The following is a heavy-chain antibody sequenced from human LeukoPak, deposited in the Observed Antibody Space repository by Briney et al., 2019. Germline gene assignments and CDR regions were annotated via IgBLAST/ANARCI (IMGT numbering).Heavy chain of an antibody. CDR2: IYSGGST. J-gene: IGHJ4*02. CDR1: GFTFSSYA. CDR3: ARGGGAASDY. Sequence: PGGSLRLSCAASGFTFSSYAMSWVRQAPGKGLEWVSVIYSGGSTYYADSVKGRFTISRHNSKNTLYLQMNSLRAEDTAVYYCARGGGAASDYWGQGTLVTVSS. D-gene: IGHD6-25*01. V-gene: IGHV3-53*04.